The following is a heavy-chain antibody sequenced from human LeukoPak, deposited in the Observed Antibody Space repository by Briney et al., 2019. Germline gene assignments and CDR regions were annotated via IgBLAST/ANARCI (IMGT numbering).Heavy chain of an antibody. CDR1: GGTFSSYA. D-gene: IGHD3-10*01. V-gene: IGHV1-69*13. CDR3: ASEAYYYGSGSSTNWFDP. J-gene: IGHJ5*02. Sequence: SVKVSCKASGGTFSSYAISWVRQAPGQGLEWMGGIIPIFGTANYAQKFQGRVTITADESTSTAYMELSSLKSEDTAVYYCASEAYYYGSGSSTNWFDPWGQGTLVTVSS. CDR2: IIPIFGTA.